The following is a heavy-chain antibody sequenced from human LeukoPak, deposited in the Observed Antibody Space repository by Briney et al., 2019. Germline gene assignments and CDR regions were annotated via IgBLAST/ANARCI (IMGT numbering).Heavy chain of an antibody. Sequence: SVKVSCKASGGTFSSYAISWVRQAPGQGLEWMGGIIPIFGTANYAQKFQGRVTITADESTSTAYIELSSLRSEDTAVYYCARGHYYGSGSYKEIDYWGQGTLVTVSS. CDR3: ARGHYYGSGSYKEIDY. V-gene: IGHV1-69*13. CDR1: GGTFSSYA. J-gene: IGHJ4*02. CDR2: IIPIFGTA. D-gene: IGHD3-10*01.